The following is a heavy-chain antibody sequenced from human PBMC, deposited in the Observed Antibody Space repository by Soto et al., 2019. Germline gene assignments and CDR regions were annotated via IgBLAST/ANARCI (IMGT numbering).Heavy chain of an antibody. Sequence: ASVKVSCKASGYTFTSYGISWVRQAPGQGLEWMGWISAYNGNTNYAQKLQGRVTMTTDISTSTAYMELRSLRSDDTAVYYCARDPTEYYYDSSGNIDYWGQGTLVTVSS. V-gene: IGHV1-18*01. J-gene: IGHJ4*02. CDR1: GYTFTSYG. CDR3: ARDPTEYYYDSSGNIDY. D-gene: IGHD3-22*01. CDR2: ISAYNGNT.